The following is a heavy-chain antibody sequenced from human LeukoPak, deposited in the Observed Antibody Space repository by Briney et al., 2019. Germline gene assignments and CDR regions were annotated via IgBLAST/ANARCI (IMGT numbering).Heavy chain of an antibody. V-gene: IGHV4-34*01. Sequence: PSETLSLTCTVSGGSISSGYYWSWIRQPPGKGLEWIGEINHSGSTNYNPSLKSRVTISVDTSKNQFSLKLSSVTAADTAVYYCARGLKERFLASRGAFDIWGQGTMVTVSS. CDR2: INHSGST. J-gene: IGHJ3*02. D-gene: IGHD2/OR15-2a*01. CDR1: GGSISSGYY. CDR3: ARGLKERFLASRGAFDI.